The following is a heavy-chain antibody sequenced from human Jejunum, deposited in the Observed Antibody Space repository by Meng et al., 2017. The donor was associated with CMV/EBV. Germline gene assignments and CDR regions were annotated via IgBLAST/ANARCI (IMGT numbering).Heavy chain of an antibody. J-gene: IGHJ5*02. Sequence: KASGYTFTGHDMHWVRQAPGQGLDWMGWINANTGDTNYAQKFQGRVTMTRDTSTTTAYMDLSSLTSDDAAVYYCARDMTSTWYGGSDLWGQGTLVTVSS. D-gene: IGHD6-13*01. CDR2: INANTGDT. CDR3: ARDMTSTWYGGSDL. V-gene: IGHV1-2*02. CDR1: GYTFTGHD.